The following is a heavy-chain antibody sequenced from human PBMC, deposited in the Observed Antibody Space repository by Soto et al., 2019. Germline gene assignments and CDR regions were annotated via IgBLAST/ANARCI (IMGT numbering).Heavy chain of an antibody. Sequence: QVQLQQWGAGLLKPSETLSLTCAVYGGSFSGYYWSWIRQPPGKGLEWIGEIYHSGSTNYNPSLKSRVTISVDTSKNQFSLKLSSVTAADTDVYYCARGTAAGWRSEWFDPWGQGTLVTVSS. CDR1: GGSFSGYY. D-gene: IGHD6-13*01. V-gene: IGHV4-34*01. CDR2: IYHSGST. J-gene: IGHJ5*02. CDR3: ARGTAAGWRSEWFDP.